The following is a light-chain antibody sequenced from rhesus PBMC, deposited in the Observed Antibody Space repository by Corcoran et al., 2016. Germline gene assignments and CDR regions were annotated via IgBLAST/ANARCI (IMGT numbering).Light chain of an antibody. V-gene: IGLV7-76*01. J-gene: IGLJ1*01. Sequence: QAVVTQEPSLTVSPGGTVTLTCGSSTGAVTSGNFPHWFQQKPGQAPRGLTYNANSKHSWTPARFSGSLAGGKAALTLSGAQPEDEAEYYCLLYYSGTYIFGAGTRLTVL. CDR2: NAN. CDR3: LLYYSGTYI. CDR1: TGAVTSGNF.